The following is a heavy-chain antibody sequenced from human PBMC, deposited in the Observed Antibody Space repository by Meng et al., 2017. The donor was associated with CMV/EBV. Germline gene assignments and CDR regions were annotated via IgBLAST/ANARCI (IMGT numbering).Heavy chain of an antibody. CDR2: ISAYNGNT. Sequence: ASVKVSCKASGYTFTSYGISWLRQAPGQGLEWMGWISAYNGNTNYAQKLQGRVTMTTDTSTSTAYMELRSLRSDDTAVYYCARVAYYDFWSGYLPLYYYYYGMDVWGQGTTVTVSS. CDR1: GYTFTSYG. V-gene: IGHV1-18*01. D-gene: IGHD3-3*01. CDR3: ARVAYYDFWSGYLPLYYYYYGMDV. J-gene: IGHJ6*02.